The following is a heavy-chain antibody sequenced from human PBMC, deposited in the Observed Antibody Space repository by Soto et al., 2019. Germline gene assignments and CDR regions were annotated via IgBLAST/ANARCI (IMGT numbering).Heavy chain of an antibody. D-gene: IGHD6-19*01. J-gene: IGHJ6*02. V-gene: IGHV2-26*01. CDR3: ARRYSSGWYYYGMDV. Sequence: QVTLKESGPVLVKPTETLTLTCTVSGFSLSNARVGVSWIRQPPGKALEWLAHIFSNDEKSYNTSLKSRLTLSNDTSKSLVVLTMTNMDPVDTATYYCARRYSSGWYYYGMDVWGQGTTVTVSS. CDR1: GFSLSNARVG. CDR2: IFSNDEK.